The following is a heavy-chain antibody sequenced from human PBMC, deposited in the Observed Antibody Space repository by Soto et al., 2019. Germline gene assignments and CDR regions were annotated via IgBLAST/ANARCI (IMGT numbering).Heavy chain of an antibody. CDR3: TTRLYH. J-gene: IGHJ5*02. Sequence: GGSLRLSCAASEFTFSNAWMNWVRQAPGKGPEWVARIKSKTDGGTIDYAAPVEGRFIISRDDSKSMLYLQMNSLKTEDTAVYFCTTRLYHWGQGTLVTVSS. CDR1: EFTFSNAW. CDR2: IKSKTDGGTI. V-gene: IGHV3-15*07.